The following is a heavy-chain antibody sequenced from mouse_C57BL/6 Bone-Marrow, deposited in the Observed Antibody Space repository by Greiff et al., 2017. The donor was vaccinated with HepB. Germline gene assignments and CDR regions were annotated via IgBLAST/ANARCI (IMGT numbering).Heavy chain of an antibody. J-gene: IGHJ3*01. Sequence: EVNVVESGGGLVKPGGSLKLSCAASGFTFSDYGMHWVRQAPEKGMEWVAYISSGSSTIYYADTVKGRFTLSRDKDKNTLFLQMTSLRSESTAMYYCARPVYYDYLAGFAYWGQGTLVTVSA. CDR2: ISSGSSTI. D-gene: IGHD2-4*01. CDR3: ARPVYYDYLAGFAY. CDR1: GFTFSDYG. V-gene: IGHV5-17*01.